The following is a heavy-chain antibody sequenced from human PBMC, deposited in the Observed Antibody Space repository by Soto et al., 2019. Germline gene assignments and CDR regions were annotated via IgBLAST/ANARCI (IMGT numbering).Heavy chain of an antibody. J-gene: IGHJ4*02. CDR1: GFTFSSYA. V-gene: IGHV3-23*01. D-gene: IGHD3-9*01. Sequence: EVQLLESGGGLVRPGGSLRLSCAASGFTFSSYAMSWVRQAPGKGLEWVSAISGSGGSTYYADSVKGRFTISRDNSKNTLYLQMNSLRAEDTAVYYCAKPSRDYDILTGYVDYWGQGTLVTVSS. CDR2: ISGSGGST. CDR3: AKPSRDYDILTGYVDY.